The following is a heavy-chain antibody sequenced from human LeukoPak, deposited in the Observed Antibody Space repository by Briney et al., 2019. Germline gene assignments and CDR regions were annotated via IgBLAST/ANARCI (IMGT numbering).Heavy chain of an antibody. CDR3: AKGQYGSRGGWFDP. CDR1: GFTLDEYA. V-gene: IGHV3-9*01. D-gene: IGHD6-13*01. Sequence: GGSLRLSCAASGFTLDEYAIHWVRQAPEKGLEWVSGISWNSGNIGYADSVKGRFTISRDNAKNSLYLQMNSLRAEDTALYYCAKGQYGSRGGWFDPWGQGTLVTVSS. CDR2: ISWNSGNI. J-gene: IGHJ5*02.